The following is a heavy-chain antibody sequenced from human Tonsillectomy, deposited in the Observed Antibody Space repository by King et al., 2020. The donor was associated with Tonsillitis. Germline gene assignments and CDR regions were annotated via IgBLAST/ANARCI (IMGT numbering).Heavy chain of an antibody. CDR3: ARHLITYNPRYDFFDF. J-gene: IGHJ4*02. D-gene: IGHD1-1*01. Sequence: VQLVESGGGLVQPGGSLRLSCAASGFNFSSYWMSWVRQAPGKGLQWGASIKHDGSEQYYVDSVPGRFTISRDDAENSLFLLWDSLSAEDTAVYYCARHLITYNPRYDFFDFWGQGTIVSVSS. CDR2: IKHDGSEQ. V-gene: IGHV3-7*01. CDR1: GFNFSSYW.